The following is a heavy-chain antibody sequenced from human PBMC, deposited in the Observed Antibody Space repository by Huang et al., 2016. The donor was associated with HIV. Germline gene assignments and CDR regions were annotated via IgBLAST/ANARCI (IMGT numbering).Heavy chain of an antibody. D-gene: IGHD3-22*01. V-gene: IGHV3-53*01. CDR3: ARDSDSSGGFDY. CDR1: GFTVSSNY. Sequence: EVQLVESGGGLIQPGGSLRLSCAASGFTVSSNYMSWVGQAPGKGLEWVSVIYSGGSTYYADSVKGRFTISRDKSKNTLYLQMNSLRAEDTAVYYCARDSDSSGGFDYWGQGTLVTVSS. CDR2: IYSGGST. J-gene: IGHJ4*02.